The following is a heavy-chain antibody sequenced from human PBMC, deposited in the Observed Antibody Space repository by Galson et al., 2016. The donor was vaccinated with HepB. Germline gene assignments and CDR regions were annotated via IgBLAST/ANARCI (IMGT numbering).Heavy chain of an antibody. Sequence: SVKVSCKASGYTFTSYGITWVRQAPGKGLEWMGWISAYNGNTKYSQKFQGRVTITRDTSASTAYMEVSSLRSEDTAVYYCARGTVYYYDSSGYRSYYYYGMDGRGQGTTVTVSS. CDR3: ARGTVYYYDSSGYRSYYYYGMDG. D-gene: IGHD3-22*01. CDR2: ISAYNGNT. CDR1: GYTFTSYG. V-gene: IGHV1-18*04. J-gene: IGHJ6*02.